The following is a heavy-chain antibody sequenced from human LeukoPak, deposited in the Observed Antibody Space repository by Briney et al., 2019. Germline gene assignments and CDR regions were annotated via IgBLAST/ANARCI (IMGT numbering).Heavy chain of an antibody. D-gene: IGHD7-27*01. Sequence: SETLSLTCTVSGYSINSGYYWAWIRQPPGKGLEWIGIIYHSGSTYYNPSLKSRVTISVDTSKNQFSLEVSSVTAADTAVYYCAKRGNWGFFDYWGQGTLVTVSS. CDR3: AKRGNWGFFDY. CDR1: GYSINSGYY. CDR2: IYHSGST. J-gene: IGHJ4*02. V-gene: IGHV4-38-2*02.